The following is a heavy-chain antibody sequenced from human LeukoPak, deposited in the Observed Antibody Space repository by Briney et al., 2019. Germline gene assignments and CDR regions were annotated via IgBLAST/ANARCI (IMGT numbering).Heavy chain of an antibody. CDR2: INPNSGGT. CDR1: GYTFTDYY. D-gene: IGHD1-26*01. Sequence: TSVKLSCKASGYTFTDYYIHWGRQAPGQGREWMGWINPNSGGTNYAQRFQGRVTMTRDTSISTAYMELSRLTFDDTAVYYCASSGRYYYFGQWGQGTLVTVSS. J-gene: IGHJ4*02. V-gene: IGHV1-2*02. CDR3: ASSGRYYYFGQ.